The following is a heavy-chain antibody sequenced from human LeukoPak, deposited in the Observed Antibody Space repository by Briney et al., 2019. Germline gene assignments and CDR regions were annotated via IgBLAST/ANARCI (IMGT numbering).Heavy chain of an antibody. V-gene: IGHV4-59*01. J-gene: IGHJ4*02. CDR2: IYYSGST. CDR3: ARAGDEYSSSFFDY. D-gene: IGHD6-6*01. Sequence: SETLSLTCTVSGGSISSYYWSWIRQPPGKGLEWLGYIYYSGSTNYNPSLKSRVTISVDTSKNQFSLKLSSVTAADTAVYYCARAGDEYSSSFFDYWGQGTLVTVSS. CDR1: GGSISSYY.